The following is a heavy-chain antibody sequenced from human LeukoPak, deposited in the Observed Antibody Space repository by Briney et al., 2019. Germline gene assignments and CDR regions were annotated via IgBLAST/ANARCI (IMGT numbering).Heavy chain of an antibody. CDR2: IDYSGST. D-gene: IGHD5-12*01. Sequence: SETLSLTCTVSGGSISSSSYYWGLIRQPPGKGLEWIGSIDYSGSTYYNPSLKSRVTISVDTSKNQFSLKLSSVTAADTAVYYCARSLASRYYLDYWGQGTLVTVSS. J-gene: IGHJ4*02. CDR1: GGSISSSSYY. V-gene: IGHV4-39*01. CDR3: ARSLASRYYLDY.